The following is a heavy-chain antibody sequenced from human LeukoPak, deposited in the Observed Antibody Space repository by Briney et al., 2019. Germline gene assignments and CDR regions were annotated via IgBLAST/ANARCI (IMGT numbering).Heavy chain of an antibody. CDR3: ARAIRGGIAL. Sequence: PGGSLRLSCAASGFTFNTNWMRWVRQAPGEGLVWVSHIASDASITNYAESVRGRFSISRDNAKNTLYLQMNSLRAEDTAVYYCARAIRGGIALWGQGTLVTVSS. CDR1: GFTFNTNW. CDR2: IASDASIT. V-gene: IGHV3-74*01. D-gene: IGHD3-10*01. J-gene: IGHJ4*02.